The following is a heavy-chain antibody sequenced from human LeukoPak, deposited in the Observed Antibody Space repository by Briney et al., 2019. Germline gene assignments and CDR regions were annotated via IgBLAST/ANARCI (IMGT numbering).Heavy chain of an antibody. D-gene: IGHD3-10*01. CDR1: GFTFDDYG. Sequence: PGGSLRLSCAASGFTFDDYGMSWVRQAPGKGLEWVSGINWIGGSTGYADSVKGRFTISRDNAKNSLYLQMNSLRAEDTALYYCARGPLWFGEPNWFDPWGQGTLVTVSS. J-gene: IGHJ5*02. V-gene: IGHV3-20*04. CDR2: INWIGGST. CDR3: ARGPLWFGEPNWFDP.